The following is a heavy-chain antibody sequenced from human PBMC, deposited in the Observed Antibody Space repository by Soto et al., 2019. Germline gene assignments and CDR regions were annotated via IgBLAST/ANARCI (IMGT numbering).Heavy chain of an antibody. D-gene: IGHD2-2*01. J-gene: IGHJ6*02. V-gene: IGHV1-2*04. Sequence: ASVKVSCKASGYTFTGYYMHWVRQAPGQGLEWMGWINPNSGGTNYAQKFQGWVTMTRDTSISTAYMELSRLRSDDTAVYYCATTIIKRGYCSSTSCFNYGMDVWGQGTTVTVSS. CDR2: INPNSGGT. CDR3: ATTIIKRGYCSSTSCFNYGMDV. CDR1: GYTFTGYY.